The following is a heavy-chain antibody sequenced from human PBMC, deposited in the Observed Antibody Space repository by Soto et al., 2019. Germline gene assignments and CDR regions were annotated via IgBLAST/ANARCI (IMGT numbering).Heavy chain of an antibody. V-gene: IGHV3-30*18. Sequence: QVQLVESGGGVVQPGRSLRLSCAASGFTFSSSGMHWVRQAPGKGLEWVTIISYDGGSRFYADSVKGRFTISRDNSKNTQYLQRNTLRVEDTAVYYCAKKDRYYYGVDVWGPGTTVTVSS. CDR2: ISYDGGSR. J-gene: IGHJ6*02. CDR1: GFTFSSSG. CDR3: AKKDRYYYGVDV.